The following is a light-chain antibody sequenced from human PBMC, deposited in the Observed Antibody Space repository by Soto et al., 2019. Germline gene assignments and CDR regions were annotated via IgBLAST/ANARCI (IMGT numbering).Light chain of an antibody. CDR1: QSVSSY. Sequence: EIVLTQSPATLSLSPGERATLSCRASQSVSSYLAWYQQKPGQAPRLLIYDASNRATGIPARFSGSGSVTDFTLTISSHWTEDFAVYYCQQRSNWPWTFGQGTKVEIK. V-gene: IGKV3-11*01. CDR2: DAS. J-gene: IGKJ1*01. CDR3: QQRSNWPWT.